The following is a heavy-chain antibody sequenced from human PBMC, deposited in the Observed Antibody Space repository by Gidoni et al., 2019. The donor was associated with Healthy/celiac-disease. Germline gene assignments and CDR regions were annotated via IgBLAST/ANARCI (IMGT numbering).Heavy chain of an antibody. V-gene: IGHV3-30*18. J-gene: IGHJ2*01. CDR2: ISYDGSNK. D-gene: IGHD1-26*01. CDR3: AKDGLLGDLYWYFDL. Sequence: VQLVESGGGVVQPGRSLRLSCAASGFTFSSYGMHWVRQAPGKGLEWVAVISYDGSNKYYADSVKGRFTISRDNSKNTLYLQMNSLRAEDTAVYYCAKDGLLGDLYWYFDLWGRGTLVTVSS. CDR1: GFTFSSYG.